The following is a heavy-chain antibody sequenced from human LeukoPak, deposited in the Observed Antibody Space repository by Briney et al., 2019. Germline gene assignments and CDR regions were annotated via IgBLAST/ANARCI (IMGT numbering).Heavy chain of an antibody. CDR3: ARNEAVAGTTNYYYYGMDV. CDR2: ISAYNGNT. CDR1: GYTFTSYG. J-gene: IGHJ6*02. V-gene: IGHV1-18*01. Sequence: ASVKVSCKASGYTFTSYGISWVRQAPGQGLEWMGWISAYNGNTNYAQKLQGRVTMTTDTSTSTAYMELRSLRSDDTAVYYCARNEAVAGTTNYYYYGMDVWGQGTTVTVSS. D-gene: IGHD6-19*01.